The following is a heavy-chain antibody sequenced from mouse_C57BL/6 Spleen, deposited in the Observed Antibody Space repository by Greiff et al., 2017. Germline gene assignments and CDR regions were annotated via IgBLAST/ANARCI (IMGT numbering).Heavy chain of an antibody. D-gene: IGHD3-2*02. CDR1: GYTFTDYE. CDR2: IDPETGGT. J-gene: IGHJ2*01. CDR3: TRIDSAGLDY. V-gene: IGHV1-15*01. Sequence: QVQLKQSGAELVRPGASVTLSCKASGYTFTDYEMHWVKQTPVHGLEWIGAIDPETGGTAYNQKFKGKAILTADKSSSTAYMELRSLTSEDSAVYYCTRIDSAGLDYWGQGTTLTVSS.